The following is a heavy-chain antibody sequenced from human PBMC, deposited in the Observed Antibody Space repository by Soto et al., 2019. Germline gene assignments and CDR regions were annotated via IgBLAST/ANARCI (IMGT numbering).Heavy chain of an antibody. CDR2: TNSDGSST. V-gene: IGHV3-74*01. CDR3: AREGIAVADLDY. D-gene: IGHD6-19*01. J-gene: IGHJ4*02. Sequence: GGSLRLSCAAAGFTFSSYWMHWVRQAPGKGLVWVSRTNSDGSSTTYADSVKGRFTISRDNAKNTLYLQMNSLRADDTAVYYCAREGIAVADLDYWGQGTLVTVSS. CDR1: GFTFSSYW.